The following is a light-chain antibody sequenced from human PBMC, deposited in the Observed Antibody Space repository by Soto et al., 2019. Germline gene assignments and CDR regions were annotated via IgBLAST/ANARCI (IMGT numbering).Light chain of an antibody. Sequence: IQMTQSPSTLSASVGDRVTITCRASQSIINWLAWYQQKPGKAPKLLIYKASSLESEVPSRFSGSGSETEFTLTINSLQPDDSATYYCQQYHSYWWTFGQGTKVDI. CDR2: KAS. V-gene: IGKV1-5*03. CDR1: QSIINW. J-gene: IGKJ1*01. CDR3: QQYHSYWWT.